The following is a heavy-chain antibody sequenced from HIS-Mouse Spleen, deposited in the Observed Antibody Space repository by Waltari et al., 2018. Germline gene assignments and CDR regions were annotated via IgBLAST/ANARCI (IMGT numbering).Heavy chain of an antibody. CDR3: ARASRDLLLPRYFDL. V-gene: IGHV4-59*01. Sequence: QVQLQESGPGLVKPSETLSLTCTVSGGSISSYYWSWIRQPPGKGLEWIGYIYYSGRTNYNPALKSRVTISVDTSKNQCSRKLRSVTAADTAVYYCARASRDLLLPRYFDLWGRGTLVTVSS. CDR2: IYYSGRT. CDR1: GGSISSYY. J-gene: IGHJ2*01.